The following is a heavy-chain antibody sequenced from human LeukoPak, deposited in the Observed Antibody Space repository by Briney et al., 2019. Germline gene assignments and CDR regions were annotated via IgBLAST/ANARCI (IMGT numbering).Heavy chain of an antibody. CDR3: AKGNGEYQLLQGLDY. V-gene: IGHV3-30-3*01. Sequence: PGGSLRLSCAASGFTFSSYAMHWVRQAPGKGLEWVAVISYDGSNKYYADSVKGRFTISRDNSKNTLYLQMNSLRAEDTAVYYCAKGNGEYQLLQGLDYWGQGTLVTVSS. J-gene: IGHJ4*02. D-gene: IGHD2-2*01. CDR1: GFTFSSYA. CDR2: ISYDGSNK.